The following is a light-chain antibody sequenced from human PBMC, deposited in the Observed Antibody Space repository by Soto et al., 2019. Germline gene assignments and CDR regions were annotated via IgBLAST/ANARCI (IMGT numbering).Light chain of an antibody. CDR1: SSDVGGYNY. J-gene: IGLJ3*02. CDR3: SSYTRSSTYRV. CDR2: DVS. V-gene: IGLV2-14*01. Sequence: QSALTQPASVSGSPGQSITISCTGTSSDVGGYNYVSWYQQHPGKAPKLMILDVSSRPSGVSNRFSGSKSGNTASLTISGLQAEDEAHYFCSSYTRSSTYRVFGGGTKVTVL.